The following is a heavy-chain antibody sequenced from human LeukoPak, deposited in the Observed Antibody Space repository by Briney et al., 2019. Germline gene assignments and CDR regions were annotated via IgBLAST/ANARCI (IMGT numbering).Heavy chain of an antibody. CDR3: ARADSSAYYGSGSPPRDY. CDR2: ISAYNGNT. CDR1: GYTFTSYG. D-gene: IGHD3-10*01. V-gene: IGHV1-18*01. J-gene: IGHJ4*02. Sequence: GASVKVSCKASGYTFTSYGISWVRQAPGQGLEWMGWISAYNGNTNYAQKLQGRVTMTTDTSTSTAYMELRSLRSDDTAVYYCARADSSAYYGSGSPPRDYWGQGTLVTVSS.